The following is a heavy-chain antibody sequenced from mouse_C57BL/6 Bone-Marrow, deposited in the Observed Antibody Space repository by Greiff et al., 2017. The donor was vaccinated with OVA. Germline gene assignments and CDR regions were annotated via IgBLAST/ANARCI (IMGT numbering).Heavy chain of an antibody. D-gene: IGHD1-1*01. CDR2: IWSGGST. Sequence: VQLQQSGPGLVQPSQSLSITCTVSGFSLTSYGVHWVRQSPGKGLEWLGVIWSGGSTDYNAAFISRLSISKDNSKSQVFFKMNSLQADDTAIYYCASLDYYGSSYEIYYAMDYWGQGTSVTVSS. CDR3: ASLDYYGSSYEIYYAMDY. CDR1: GFSLTSYG. V-gene: IGHV2-2*01. J-gene: IGHJ4*01.